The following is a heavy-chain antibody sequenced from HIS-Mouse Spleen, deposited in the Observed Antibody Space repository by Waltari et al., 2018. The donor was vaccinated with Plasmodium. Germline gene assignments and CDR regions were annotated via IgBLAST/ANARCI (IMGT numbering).Heavy chain of an antibody. CDR3: ARVTSSGVYWYFDL. D-gene: IGHD3-3*01. J-gene: IGHJ2*01. CDR1: GGSFSGYY. V-gene: IGHV4-34*01. CDR2: INHSGST. Sequence: QVQLQQWGAGLLKPSETLSLTCAVYGGSFSGYYWIWIRQPPGKGMALIGEINHSGSTNSNPSLKSRVTISVDTSKNQFSLTLSSVTAADTAVYYCARVTSSGVYWYFDLWGRGTLVTVSS.